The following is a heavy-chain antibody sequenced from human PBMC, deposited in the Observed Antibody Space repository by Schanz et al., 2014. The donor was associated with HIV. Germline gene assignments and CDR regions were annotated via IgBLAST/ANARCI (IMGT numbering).Heavy chain of an antibody. J-gene: IGHJ6*02. V-gene: IGHV3-33*01. D-gene: IGHD6-13*01. CDR3: ARETSGFSTSWPPRYHYYGMDV. CDR1: GFTFSKYG. Sequence: QVQLVESGGGVVQPGRSLRLSCAASGFTFSKYGMHWVRQAPGKGLEWVAVIWYDGSNKDYADSVKGRFTISRDNSKNTLYLEMNSLRPEDTVVYYCARETSGFSTSWPPRYHYYGMDVWGQGTTVTVSS. CDR2: IWYDGSNK.